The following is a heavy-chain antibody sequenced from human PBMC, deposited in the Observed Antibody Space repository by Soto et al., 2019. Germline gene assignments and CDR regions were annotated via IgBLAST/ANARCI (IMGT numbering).Heavy chain of an antibody. D-gene: IGHD3-16*01. Sequence: GGSLRLSCAASGFTFSGFGMHWVRQAPGKGLEWVAIIWYDGSDKYYADSVRGRFTISGDNSKNTLSLQMNSLRAEDTAVYHCAFGNLSYYFDYWGQGTPVTVS. CDR2: IWYDGSDK. J-gene: IGHJ4*02. CDR3: AFGNLSYYFDY. V-gene: IGHV3-33*01. CDR1: GFTFSGFG.